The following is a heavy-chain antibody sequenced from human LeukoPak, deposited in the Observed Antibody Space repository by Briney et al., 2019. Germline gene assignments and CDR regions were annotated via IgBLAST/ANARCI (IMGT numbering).Heavy chain of an antibody. J-gene: IGHJ4*02. CDR3: AKGPLRGTAAAIGY. D-gene: IGHD2-2*01. V-gene: IGHV3-30*18. Sequence: GGSLRLSCAASGFTFNNYGMHWVRQAPGKGLEWVAVISYDGRNIHYPDSVKGRFTISRDISTDTLWLQMDSLRTEDTAVYYCAKGPLRGTAAAIGYWGQGTLVTVSS. CDR1: GFTFNNYG. CDR2: ISYDGRNI.